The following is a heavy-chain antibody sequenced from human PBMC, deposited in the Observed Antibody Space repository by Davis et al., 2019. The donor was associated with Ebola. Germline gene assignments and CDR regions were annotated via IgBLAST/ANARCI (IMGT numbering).Heavy chain of an antibody. CDR2: ISSSGSTI. CDR1: GFTFSDYY. D-gene: IGHD3-10*01. J-gene: IGHJ6*02. CDR3: ARELATGVYYYYYGMDV. V-gene: IGHV3-11*04. Sequence: GGSLRLSCAASGFTFSDYYMSWIRQAPGKGLEWVSYISSSGSTIYYADSVKGRFTISRDNAKNTLYLQMNSLRAEDTAVYYCARELATGVYYYYYGMDVWGQGTTVTVSS.